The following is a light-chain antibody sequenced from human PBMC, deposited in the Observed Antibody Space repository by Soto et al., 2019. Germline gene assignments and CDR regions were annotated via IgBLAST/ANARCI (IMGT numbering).Light chain of an antibody. V-gene: IGKV1-5*01. CDR3: QQYSSYSPIT. Sequence: DIQMTQSPSTLSASVGDRVTITCRASQSVSRLLAWYQQKPGKAPKVLIWDASSLQRGVPSRFSGSGSGTEFTLTISSLQPDDFATYYCQQYSSYSPITFGQGTRLEIK. J-gene: IGKJ5*01. CDR2: DAS. CDR1: QSVSRL.